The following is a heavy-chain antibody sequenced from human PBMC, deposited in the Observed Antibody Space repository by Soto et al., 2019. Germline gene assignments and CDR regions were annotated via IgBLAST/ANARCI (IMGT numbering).Heavy chain of an antibody. D-gene: IGHD6-13*01. J-gene: IGHJ6*02. CDR3: ARVNRSSSWSKTYYYYGMDV. CDR1: GYTFTSYG. V-gene: IGHV1-18*04. CDR2: ISAYNGNT. Sequence: SCKASGYTFTSYGTSWVRQAPGQGLEWMGWISAYNGNTNYAQKLQGRVTMTTDTSTSTAYMELRSLRSDDTAVYYCARVNRSSSWSKTYYYYGMDVWGQGTTVTVSS.